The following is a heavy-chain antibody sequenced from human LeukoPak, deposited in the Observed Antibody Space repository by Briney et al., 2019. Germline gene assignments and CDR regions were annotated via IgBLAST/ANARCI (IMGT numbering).Heavy chain of an antibody. V-gene: IGHV3-23*01. D-gene: IGHD2-8*01. J-gene: IGHJ5*02. CDR3: AKGLNWFDP. Sequence: GGSLRLSCVVSGFTFSNNGMSWVRQAPGKGLEWVSGLSGSGSSVYYADSVRGRLTISRDNSRSTLYSQMDSLREDDTAIYYCAKGLNWFDPWGQGTLVVVSS. CDR2: LSGSGSSV. CDR1: GFTFSNNG.